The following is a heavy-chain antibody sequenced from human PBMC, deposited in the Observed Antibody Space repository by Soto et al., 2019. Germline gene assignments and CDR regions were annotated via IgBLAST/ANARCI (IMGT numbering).Heavy chain of an antibody. CDR3: ANSPRYSSGWPQVLMVF. J-gene: IGHJ6*02. Sequence: EVQLLESGGGLVQPGGSLRLSCAASGFTFSSYAMSWVRQAPGKGLEWVSAISGSGGSTYYADSVKGRFTISSDNSKNTLYLQMNSLRAEDTAVYYCANSPRYSSGWPQVLMVFWGQGTKVTVCS. CDR2: ISGSGGST. V-gene: IGHV3-23*01. D-gene: IGHD6-19*01. CDR1: GFTFSSYA.